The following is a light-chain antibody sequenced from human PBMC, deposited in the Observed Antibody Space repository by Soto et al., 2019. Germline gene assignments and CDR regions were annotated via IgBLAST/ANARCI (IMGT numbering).Light chain of an antibody. CDR1: SSNIGAGYD. V-gene: IGLV1-40*01. CDR3: QSYESSLREV. CDR2: GNS. J-gene: IGLJ1*01. Sequence: QSVLTRPPSVSGAPGQRVTISCTGSSSNIGAGYDVHWYQQLPGTAPKLLIYGNSNRPSGVPDRFSGSKSGTSASLAITGLQAEDEADYYCQSYESSLREVFGTGTKVTVL.